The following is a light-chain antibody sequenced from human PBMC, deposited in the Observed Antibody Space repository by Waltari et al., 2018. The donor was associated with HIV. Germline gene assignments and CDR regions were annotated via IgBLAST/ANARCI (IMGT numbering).Light chain of an antibody. CDR3: SAWYSSLSAVV. CDR1: SNNVGYEV. J-gene: IGLJ2*01. CDR2: SSN. Sequence: QAGLTKPPSVSTGLPQTATITSTGNSNNVGYEVAAVLQHPQGHPPNVLFDSSNNRPSAISSRFSASSSGNTASLTISGLQPEDEADYYCSAWYSSLSAVVFGGGTKLTVL. V-gene: IGLV10-54*04.